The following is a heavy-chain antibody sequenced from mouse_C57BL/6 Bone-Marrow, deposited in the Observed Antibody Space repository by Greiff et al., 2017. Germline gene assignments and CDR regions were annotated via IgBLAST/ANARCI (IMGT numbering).Heavy chain of an antibody. J-gene: IGHJ3*01. Sequence: VKLQQSGAELVRPGASVKLSCKASGYTFTSYGISWVKQRTGQGLEWIGEIYPRSGNTYYNEKFKGKATLTADKSSSTAYMELRSLTSEDSAVYFWARRGLPWFAYWGQGTLVTVSA. V-gene: IGHV1-81*01. CDR3: ARRGLPWFAY. CDR2: IYPRSGNT. D-gene: IGHD3-3*01. CDR1: GYTFTSYG.